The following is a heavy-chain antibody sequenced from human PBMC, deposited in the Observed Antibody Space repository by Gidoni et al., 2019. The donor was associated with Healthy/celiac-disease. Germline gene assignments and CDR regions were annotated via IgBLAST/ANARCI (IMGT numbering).Heavy chain of an antibody. CDR3: ARRGLTGGYFDL. D-gene: IGHD7-27*01. CDR2: TYYRGST. Sequence: QLQLQESGPGLVKPSETLSLTCTVSGGSISSSSYYWGWIRQPPGKGLEWIGSTYYRGSTYYNPSLKSRVTISVDTSKNQFSLKLSSVTAADTAVYYCARRGLTGGYFDLWGRGTLVTVSS. J-gene: IGHJ2*01. CDR1: GGSISSSSYY. V-gene: IGHV4-39*01.